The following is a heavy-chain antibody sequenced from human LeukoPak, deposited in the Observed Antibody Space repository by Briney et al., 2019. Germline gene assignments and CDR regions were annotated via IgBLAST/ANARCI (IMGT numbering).Heavy chain of an antibody. Sequence: GGSLRLSCAASGFTFSDYYMSWIRQAPGKGLEWVSYISSSGSTIYYADSVKGRFTISRDNAKNSLYLQMNSLRAEDTAVHYCARDPDCSGGSCYGSFDYWGQGTLVTVSS. V-gene: IGHV3-11*01. CDR3: ARDPDCSGGSCYGSFDY. D-gene: IGHD2-15*01. J-gene: IGHJ4*02. CDR1: GFTFSDYY. CDR2: ISSSGSTI.